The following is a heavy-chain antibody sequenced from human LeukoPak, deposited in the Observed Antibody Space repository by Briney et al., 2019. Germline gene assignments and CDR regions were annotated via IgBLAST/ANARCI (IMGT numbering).Heavy chain of an antibody. Sequence: GGSLRLSCAASGFTFSTFAMSWVRQAPGKGLEWVSAISGGGGSTYYADSVKGRFTISRDNSKNTLYLQMNSLRAEDTAVYYCASSLTPSDYDFWSGYYTGGYWGQGTLVTVSS. V-gene: IGHV3-23*01. CDR2: ISGGGGST. J-gene: IGHJ4*02. CDR1: GFTFSTFA. D-gene: IGHD3-3*01. CDR3: ASSLTPSDYDFWSGYYTGGY.